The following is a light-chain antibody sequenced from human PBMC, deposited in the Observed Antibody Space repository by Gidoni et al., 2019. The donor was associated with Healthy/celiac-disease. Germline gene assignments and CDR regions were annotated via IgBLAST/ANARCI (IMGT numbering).Light chain of an antibody. Sequence: SYELTQPPSVSLSPGQTARITCSGDALPKQYAYWYQQKPGQAPVLGIYKDRERPAGIPERFSGSSSGTTVTLTISGVQAEDEADYYCQSADSSGTYAVFGGGTQLTVL. CDR1: ALPKQY. V-gene: IGLV3-25*03. CDR3: QSADSSGTYAV. J-gene: IGLJ7*01. CDR2: KDR.